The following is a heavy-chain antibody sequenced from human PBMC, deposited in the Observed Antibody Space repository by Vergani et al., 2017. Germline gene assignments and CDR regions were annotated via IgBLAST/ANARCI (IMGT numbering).Heavy chain of an antibody. CDR1: GGTFSSYA. CDR2: IIPLFGTA. V-gene: IGHV1-69*01. Sequence: QVQLVQSGAEVKKPGSSVKVSCKASGGTFSSYAISWVRQAPGQGLEWMGGIIPLFGTANYAQKFQGRVTITADESTSTAYMELSSLRSEDTAVYYCARSVPRTVTTSKLYYYMDVWGKGTTVTVSS. J-gene: IGHJ6*03. CDR3: ARSVPRTVTTSKLYYYMDV. D-gene: IGHD4-11*01.